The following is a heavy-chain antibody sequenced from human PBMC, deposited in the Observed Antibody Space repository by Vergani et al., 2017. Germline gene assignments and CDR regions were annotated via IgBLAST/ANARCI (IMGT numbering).Heavy chain of an antibody. D-gene: IGHD3-10*01. J-gene: IGHJ6*02. CDR1: DSSIMTNPY. V-gene: IGHV4-38-2*01. CDR2: IHHSGDT. Sequence: QVQLQESGPGLVKPSEPRTLPCDVSDSSIMTNPYWGWFRQSPGKGLEWIGCIHHSGDTHYNSSLKSRVSISIVSSSKFSLSLTSVTAADTAIYYCARHRGSGGFFRSSYFYGMDVWGHGTTVTVSS. CDR3: ARHRGSGGFFRSSYFYGMDV.